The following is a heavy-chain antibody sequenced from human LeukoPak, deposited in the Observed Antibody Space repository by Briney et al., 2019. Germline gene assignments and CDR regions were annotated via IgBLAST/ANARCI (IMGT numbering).Heavy chain of an antibody. Sequence: ASVKVSCKASGGTFSSYTISWVRQAPGQGLEWMGRIIPILGIANYEQKFQGRVTITADKSTSTAYMELSSLRSEDTAVYYCAILREDCSSTSCLDYWGQGTLVTVSS. D-gene: IGHD2-2*01. CDR1: GGTFSSYT. J-gene: IGHJ4*02. V-gene: IGHV1-69*02. CDR2: IIPILGIA. CDR3: AILREDCSSTSCLDY.